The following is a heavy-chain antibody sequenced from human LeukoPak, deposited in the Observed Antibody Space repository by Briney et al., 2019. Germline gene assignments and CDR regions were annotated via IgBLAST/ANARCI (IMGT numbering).Heavy chain of an antibody. CDR2: ISSSGSYI. CDR1: GFTFSSYS. V-gene: IGHV3-21*01. Sequence: KPGGSLRLSCAASGFTFSSYSMSWVRQAPGKGLEWVSSISSSGSYIYYADSVKGRFTISRDNAKNSLYLQMNSLRAEDTAVYYCARARGWYLAFDIWGLGTMVTVSS. J-gene: IGHJ3*02. D-gene: IGHD6-19*01. CDR3: ARARGWYLAFDI.